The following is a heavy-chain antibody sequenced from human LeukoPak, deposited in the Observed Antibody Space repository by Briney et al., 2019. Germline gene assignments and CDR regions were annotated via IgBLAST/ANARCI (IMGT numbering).Heavy chain of an antibody. V-gene: IGHV3-30*03. Sequence: GGSLRLSCAASGFTFSSYGMHWVRQAPGKGLEWVAVISYDGSNKYYADSVKGRFTISRDNAKNTLYLQMNSLRAEDTAVYYCARKNGLDYWGQGTLVTVSS. J-gene: IGHJ4*02. CDR1: GFTFSSYG. CDR2: ISYDGSNK. CDR3: ARKNGLDY.